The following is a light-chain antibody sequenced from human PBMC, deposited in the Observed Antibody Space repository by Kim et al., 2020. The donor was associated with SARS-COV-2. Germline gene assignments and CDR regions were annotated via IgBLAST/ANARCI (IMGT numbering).Light chain of an antibody. CDR1: QSITSL. CDR3: QQYVSYWS. CDR2: DAS. J-gene: IGKJ1*01. Sequence: DIQMTQSPSILSASVGDRVTITCRASQSITSLLAWYQQKPGKAPKLLIYDASSLEGGVPSRFSGSGSGTEFTLTIHILQPDDFATYYCQQYVSYWSFGQGTKVEIK. V-gene: IGKV1-5*01.